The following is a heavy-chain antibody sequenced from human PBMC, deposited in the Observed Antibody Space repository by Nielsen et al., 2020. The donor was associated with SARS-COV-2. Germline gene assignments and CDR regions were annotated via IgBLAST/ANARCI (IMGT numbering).Heavy chain of an antibody. J-gene: IGHJ3*02. V-gene: IGHV3-43*02. CDR3: AKDRFHYYDGYAFDI. CDR2: ISGDGGST. Sequence: GGSLRLSCAASGFTFDDYAMHWVRQAPGKGLEWVSLISGDGGSTYYADSVKGRFTISRDNSKNSLYLQMNSLRTEDTALYYCAKDRFHYYDGYAFDIWGQGTMVTVSS. CDR1: GFTFDDYA. D-gene: IGHD3-22*01.